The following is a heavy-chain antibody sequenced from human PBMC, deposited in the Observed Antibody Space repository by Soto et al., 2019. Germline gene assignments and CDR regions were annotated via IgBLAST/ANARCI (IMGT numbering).Heavy chain of an antibody. CDR2: INHSGST. CDR3: ASRQQGPYYFDY. V-gene: IGHV4-34*01. J-gene: IGHJ4*02. CDR1: GGSFSGYY. Sequence: PSETLSLTCAVYGGSFSGYYWSWIRQPPGKGLEWIGEINHSGSTNYNPSLKSRVTISVDTSKNQFSLKLSSVTAADTAVYYCASRQQGPYYFDYWGQGTLVTVSS. D-gene: IGHD2-2*01.